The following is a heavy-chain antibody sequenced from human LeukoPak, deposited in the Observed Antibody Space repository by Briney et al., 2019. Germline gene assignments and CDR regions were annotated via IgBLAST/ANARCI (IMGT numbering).Heavy chain of an antibody. CDR3: ARGRPTTFTIFARPPGRWFDP. CDR1: GGSFSGYY. D-gene: IGHD3-3*01. J-gene: IGHJ5*02. Sequence: SETLSLTCAVYGGSFSGYYWSWIRQPPGKGLEWIGEINHSGSTNYNPSLKSRVTISVDTSKNQFSLKLSSVTAADTAVYYCARGRPTTFTIFARPPGRWFDPWGQGTLVTVSS. CDR2: INHSGST. V-gene: IGHV4-34*01.